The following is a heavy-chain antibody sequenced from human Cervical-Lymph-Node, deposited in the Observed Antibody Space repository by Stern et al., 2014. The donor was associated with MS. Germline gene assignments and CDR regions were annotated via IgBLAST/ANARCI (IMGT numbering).Heavy chain of an antibody. CDR3: ARINVGPTFYSPFDY. V-gene: IGHV2-26*01. J-gene: IGHJ4*02. Sequence: QITLKESGPVLVKPTETLTLNCTVSGFSLSNTQMGVTWIRPPPGKALEWLAHIFFDYEKPYSTYLRRRLTLSQDTSKSQVVLTLTNMDRVDTATYYCARINVGPTFYSPFDYWGQGALVTVSS. CDR2: IFFDYEK. D-gene: IGHD1-26*01. CDR1: GFSLSNTQMG.